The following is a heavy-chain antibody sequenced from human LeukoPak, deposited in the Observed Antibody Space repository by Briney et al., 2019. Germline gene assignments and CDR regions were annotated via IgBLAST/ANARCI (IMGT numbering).Heavy chain of an antibody. J-gene: IGHJ4*02. CDR2: ISGSGGST. D-gene: IGHD1-26*01. CDR1: GFTFSSYA. V-gene: IGHV3-23*01. CDR3: AKDPQWELPSPFDH. Sequence: PGGSLRLSCAASGFTFSSYAMTWVRQAPGRGLEWVSGISGSGGSTYYADSVKGRFTISRDNSKNTLYLLMNSLRAEDTAVYYCAKDPQWELPSPFDHWGQGTLVTVSS.